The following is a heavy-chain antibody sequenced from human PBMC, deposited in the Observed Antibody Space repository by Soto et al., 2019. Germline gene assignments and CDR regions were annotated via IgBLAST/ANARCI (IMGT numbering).Heavy chain of an antibody. CDR1: GFTFSNAW. D-gene: IGHD6-19*01. V-gene: IGHV3-15*01. CDR2: FKSKADGGTT. CDR3: TSDYMAGWYVDY. J-gene: IGHJ4*02. Sequence: GGSLRLSCAASGFTFSNAWMSCVRQAPGKGLEWLGRFKSKADGGTTDYAAPVKGRFTISRDDSKNTLYLQMNSLKTEDTAVYYCTSDYMAGWYVDYWGQGTLVTVSS.